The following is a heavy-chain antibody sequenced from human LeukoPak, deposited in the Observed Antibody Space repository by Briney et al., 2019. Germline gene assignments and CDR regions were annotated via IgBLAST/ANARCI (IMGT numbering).Heavy chain of an antibody. CDR3: ARVDPKAPGDYS. D-gene: IGHD2-2*03. CDR1: GFTFSSYA. Sequence: PGGSLRLSCAASGFTFSSYAMSWVRQAPGKGLVWVSRINSDGSSTKYADSVKGRFTISRDNAKNTLYVQMNNLRAEDTAVYYCARVDPKAPGDYSWGRGTLVTVSS. CDR2: INSDGSST. V-gene: IGHV3-74*03. J-gene: IGHJ4*02.